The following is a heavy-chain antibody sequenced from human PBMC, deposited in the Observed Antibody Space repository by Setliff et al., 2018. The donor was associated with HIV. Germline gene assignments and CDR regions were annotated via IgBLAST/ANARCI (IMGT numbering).Heavy chain of an antibody. D-gene: IGHD6-13*01. V-gene: IGHV1-18*01. CDR3: ARDPPLAAAGGPDAFDI. J-gene: IGHJ3*02. CDR1: GYTFTSYG. CDR2: ISAYNGNT. Sequence: GASVKVSCKASGYTFTSYGISRVRQAPGQGLEWMGWISAYNGNTNYAQKLQGRVTMTTDTSTSTAYMELRSLRSDDTAVYYCARDPPLAAAGGPDAFDIWGQGTMVTVSS.